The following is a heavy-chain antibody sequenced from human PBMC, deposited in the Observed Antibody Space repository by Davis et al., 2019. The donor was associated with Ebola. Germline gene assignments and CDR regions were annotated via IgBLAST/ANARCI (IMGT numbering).Heavy chain of an antibody. CDR3: ARARSGYYYYGMDV. CDR1: GGSVSSGSYY. D-gene: IGHD7-27*01. CDR2: IYYSGST. Sequence: SETLSLTCTVSGGSVSSGSYYWSWIRQPPGKGLEWIGYIYYSGSTNYNPSLKSRVTISVDTSKNQFSLKLSSVTAADTAVYYCARARSGYYYYGMDVWGQGTTVTVSS. J-gene: IGHJ6*02. V-gene: IGHV4-61*01.